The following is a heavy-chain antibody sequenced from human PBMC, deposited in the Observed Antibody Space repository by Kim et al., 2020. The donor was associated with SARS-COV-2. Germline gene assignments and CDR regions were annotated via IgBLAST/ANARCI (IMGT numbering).Heavy chain of an antibody. J-gene: IGHJ4*02. CDR3: ARDLYY. V-gene: IGHV1-69*13. Sequence: SVKVSCKASGDSFNSYVFSWVRQAPGQGLEWMGGIVPLIGTPDYAQTFKGRLTITADESTNTSYMELSNLRSEDTSIYYCARDLYYWGQGTMVTVSS. CDR2: IVPLIGTP. CDR1: GDSFNSYV.